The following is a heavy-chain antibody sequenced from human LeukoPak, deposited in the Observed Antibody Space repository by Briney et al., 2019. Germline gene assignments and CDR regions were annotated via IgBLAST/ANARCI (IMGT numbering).Heavy chain of an antibody. CDR3: ARVRQNSGIYSHAFDT. D-gene: IGHD1-26*01. CDR2: ISTSSSYI. Sequence: PRGSLPLSCPASGFPFSRNSMDWGRQAPGKGLEGVSSISTSSSYIYYAGSVKGRFTISRHNAKNSLYLQMNSLRAEDTAVYYCARVRQNSGIYSHAFDTWGQGTLVTVSS. J-gene: IGHJ3*02. V-gene: IGHV3-21*01. CDR1: GFPFSRNS.